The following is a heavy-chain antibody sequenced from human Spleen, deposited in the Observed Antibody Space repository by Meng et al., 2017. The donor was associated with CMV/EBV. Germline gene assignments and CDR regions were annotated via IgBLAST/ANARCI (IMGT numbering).Heavy chain of an antibody. D-gene: IGHD2-2*01. CDR3: ARGDCSSTSCYGSGCDY. Sequence: LSLTCAASGFTFSSYWMSWVRQAPGKGLEWVANIKQDGSEKYYVDSVKGRFTISRDNAKNTLYLQMNSLRAEDTAVYYCARGDCSSTSCYGSGCDYWGQGTLVTVSS. V-gene: IGHV3-7*01. CDR1: GFTFSSYW. CDR2: IKQDGSEK. J-gene: IGHJ4*02.